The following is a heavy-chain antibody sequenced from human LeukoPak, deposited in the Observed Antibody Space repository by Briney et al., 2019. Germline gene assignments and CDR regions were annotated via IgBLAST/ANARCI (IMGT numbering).Heavy chain of an antibody. V-gene: IGHV3-64*01. CDR2: ISSDGGAT. J-gene: IGHJ4*02. Sequence: PGGSLRLSCAASGFTFSRSPMHWVRQAPGKGLEYVSAISSDGGATYYANSVKGRFTISRDNSKNTLYLQMGSLRAEDMAVYYCAREVAYYDYWGQGTLVTVSS. CDR1: GFTFSRSP. D-gene: IGHD2-15*01. CDR3: AREVAYYDY.